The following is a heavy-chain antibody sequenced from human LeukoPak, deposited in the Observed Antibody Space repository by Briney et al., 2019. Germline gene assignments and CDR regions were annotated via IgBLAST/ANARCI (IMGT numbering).Heavy chain of an antibody. Sequence: SVKVSCKASGGSFSRYAMNWVRQAPGQGLEWMGGIIPTIGAANYAQNFEGRVTITTDESTNTAYMEINNLRSDDTAVYYCARSQELVTMDDACDSLGQGTLVTVSS. D-gene: IGHD3-9*01. CDR1: GGSFSRYA. V-gene: IGHV1-69*05. CDR2: IIPTIGAA. J-gene: IGHJ3*02. CDR3: ARSQELVTMDDACDS.